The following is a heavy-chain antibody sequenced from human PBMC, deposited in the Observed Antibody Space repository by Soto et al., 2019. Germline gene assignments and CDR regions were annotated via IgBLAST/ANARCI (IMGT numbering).Heavy chain of an antibody. CDR1: GDSVSSNSAA. D-gene: IGHD1-26*01. CDR3: ARTVGCLDP. J-gene: IGHJ5*02. V-gene: IGHV6-1*01. Sequence: SQTLSLACVISGDSVSSNSAAWNWIRQSPSRGLEWLGRTYYRSKWYKEYAASVKSRITINPDTSKNQFSLQLNSVSPEDTAVYYCARTVGCLDPWGQGSLVPVSS. CDR2: TYYRSKWYK.